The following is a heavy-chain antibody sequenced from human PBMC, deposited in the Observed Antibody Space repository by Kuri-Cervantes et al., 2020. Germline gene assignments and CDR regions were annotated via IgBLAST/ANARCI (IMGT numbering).Heavy chain of an antibody. Sequence: GESLKISCAASGFTFSSYAMHWVRQAPGKGLEWVAVISYDGSNKYYADSVKGRFTISRDNAKNSLYLQMNSLRVDDTAVYYCARGASSGGTYWGQGTLVTVSS. CDR1: GFTFSSYA. CDR3: ARGASSGGTY. J-gene: IGHJ4*02. D-gene: IGHD2-15*01. CDR2: ISYDGSNK. V-gene: IGHV3-30-3*01.